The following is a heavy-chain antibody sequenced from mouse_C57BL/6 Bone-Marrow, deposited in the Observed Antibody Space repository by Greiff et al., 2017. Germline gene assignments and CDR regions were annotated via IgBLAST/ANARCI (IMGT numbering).Heavy chain of an antibody. V-gene: IGHV1-55*01. CDR2: IYPGSGST. J-gene: IGHJ4*01. Sequence: VQLKQPGAELVKPGASVKMSCKASGYTFTSYWITWVKQRPGQGLEWIGDIYPGSGSTNYNEKFKSKATLTVDTSSSTAYMQLSSLTSEDSAVYYCARFPYYSNFYYAMDYWGQGTSVTVSS. CDR1: GYTFTSYW. D-gene: IGHD2-5*01. CDR3: ARFPYYSNFYYAMDY.